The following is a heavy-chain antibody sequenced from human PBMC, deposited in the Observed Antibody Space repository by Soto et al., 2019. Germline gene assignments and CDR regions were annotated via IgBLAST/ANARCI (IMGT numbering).Heavy chain of an antibody. CDR3: TTETLYSGNYLRLES. Sequence: AGSLRLTGAASGFTFSNAWMSWVRQAPGKGLEWVGRIKSQTDGGTTDYAAPVKGRFTISRDDSKNTLYLQMNSLKIEDTAEYYCTTETLYSGNYLRLESWGLGALVTVSS. CDR1: GFTFSNAW. V-gene: IGHV3-15*01. J-gene: IGHJ4*02. D-gene: IGHD1-26*01. CDR2: IKSQTDGGTT.